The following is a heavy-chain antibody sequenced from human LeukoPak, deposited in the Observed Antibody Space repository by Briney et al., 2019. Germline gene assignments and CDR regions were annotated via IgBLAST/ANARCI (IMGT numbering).Heavy chain of an antibody. D-gene: IGHD3-22*01. CDR3: ARVRDPRQYYYDNSGYRNAFDI. CDR2: IKQDGSET. Sequence: GGSLRLSCAASGFTFSGYWMSWVRQAPGKGLEWVANIKQDGSETYYVDSVKGRFTISRDNAKNSLYLQMNSLRAEDTAVYYCARVRDPRQYYYDNSGYRNAFDIWGQGTMVTVSS. V-gene: IGHV3-7*01. CDR1: GFTFSGYW. J-gene: IGHJ3*02.